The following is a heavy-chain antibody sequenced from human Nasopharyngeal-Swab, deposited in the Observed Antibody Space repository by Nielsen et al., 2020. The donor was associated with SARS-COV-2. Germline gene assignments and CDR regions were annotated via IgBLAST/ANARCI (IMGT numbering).Heavy chain of an antibody. Sequence: LTCAASGFTFSSYSMNWVRQAPGKGLEWVSYISSSSSTIYYADSVKGRFTISRDNAKSTLYLQMNSLRGDDTAIYFCAKDFWGALDSWGQGTLVTVSS. CDR3: AKDFWGALDS. V-gene: IGHV3-48*04. J-gene: IGHJ4*02. D-gene: IGHD3-16*01. CDR1: GFTFSSYS. CDR2: ISSSSSTI.